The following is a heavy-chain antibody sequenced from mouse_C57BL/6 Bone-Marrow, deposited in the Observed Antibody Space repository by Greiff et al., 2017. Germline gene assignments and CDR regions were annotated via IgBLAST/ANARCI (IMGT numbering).Heavy chain of an antibody. V-gene: IGHV5-4*01. CDR2: ISDGGSYT. J-gene: IGHJ2*01. CDR1: GFTFSSYA. CDR3: ARDDPYYFDY. Sequence: EVKLMESGGGLVKPGGSLKLSCAASGFTFSSYAMSLVRQTPEKRLEWVATISDGGSYTYYPDNVKGRFTISRDNAKNNLYLQMSHLKSEDTAMYYCARDDPYYFDYWGQGTTLTVSS.